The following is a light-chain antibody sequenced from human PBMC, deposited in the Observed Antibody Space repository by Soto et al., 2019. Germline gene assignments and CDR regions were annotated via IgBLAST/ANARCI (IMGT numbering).Light chain of an antibody. CDR2: DIN. Sequence: QSALTQPASVSGSPGQSITISCTGTSSDVGNYIFVSWYRQHPGKAPKLMIYDINNRPSGVSNRFSGSKSGNTASLTISGLQAEDEAEYYCVSYTSSASYVFGTGTKLTVL. CDR1: SSDVGNYIF. CDR3: VSYTSSASYV. V-gene: IGLV2-14*01. J-gene: IGLJ1*01.